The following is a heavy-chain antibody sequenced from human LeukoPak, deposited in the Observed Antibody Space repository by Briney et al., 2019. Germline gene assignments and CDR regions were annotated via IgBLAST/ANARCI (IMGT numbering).Heavy chain of an antibody. V-gene: IGHV3-64D*06. CDR3: VKGYCSSTSCSYYYYYGMDV. J-gene: IGHJ6*04. CDR1: GFTFSSYA. Sequence: GGSLRLSCSASGFTFSSYAMHWVRPAPGKGLEYVSAISSNGGSTNYADSVKGTFTISRDNSKNTLYLQMSSLRAEDTAVYYCVKGYCSSTSCSYYYYYGMDVWGKGTTVTVSS. CDR2: ISSNGGST. D-gene: IGHD2-2*01.